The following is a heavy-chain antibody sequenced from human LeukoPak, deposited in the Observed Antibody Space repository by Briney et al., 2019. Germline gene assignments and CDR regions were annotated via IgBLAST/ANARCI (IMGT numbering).Heavy chain of an antibody. D-gene: IGHD1-26*01. CDR2: IYYSGST. J-gene: IGHJ4*02. Sequence: PSETLSLTCTVSGDSISSNTYYWSWIRQPPGKGLEWIGYIYYSGSTNYNPSLKSRVTISVDTSKNQFSLKLSSVTAADTAVYYCARSGPPSGSYFDYWGQGTLVTVSS. CDR3: ARSGPPSGSYFDY. CDR1: GDSISSNTYY. V-gene: IGHV4-61*05.